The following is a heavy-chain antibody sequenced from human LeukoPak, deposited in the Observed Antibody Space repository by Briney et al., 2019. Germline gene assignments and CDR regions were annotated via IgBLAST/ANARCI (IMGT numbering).Heavy chain of an antibody. V-gene: IGHV4-30-4*01. D-gene: IGHD3-10*01. CDR1: GGSISSGDYY. Sequence: PSETLSLTCTVSGGSISSGDYYWSWIRQPPGKGLEWIGYICYSGSTYYNPSLKSRVTISVDTSKNQFSLKLSSVTAADTAVYYCAREGGSGSSQLDYWGQGTLVTVSS. J-gene: IGHJ4*02. CDR3: AREGGSGSSQLDY. CDR2: ICYSGST.